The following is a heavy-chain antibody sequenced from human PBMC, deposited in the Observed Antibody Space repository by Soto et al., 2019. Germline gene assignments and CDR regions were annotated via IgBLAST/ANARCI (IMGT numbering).Heavy chain of an antibody. Sequence: NPGGSLRLSCAASGFIFTRYSMNWVRQAPGKGLEWVSSISSTTNYIYYGDSMKGRFTISRDNAKNPLYLEMNSLRAEDTAVYYCARESEDLTSNFDYWGQGTLVTVSS. CDR1: GFIFTRYS. CDR2: ISSTTNYI. J-gene: IGHJ4*02. CDR3: ARESEDLTSNFDY. V-gene: IGHV3-21*06.